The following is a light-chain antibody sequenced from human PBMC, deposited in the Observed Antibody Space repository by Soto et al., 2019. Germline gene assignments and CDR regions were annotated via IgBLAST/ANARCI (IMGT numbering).Light chain of an antibody. Sequence: DIQMTQSPSSLSASVGDRVTITCRASQSISSYLNWYQQKPGKAPNLLIYAASNLQSGVPSRFSGSGSGTDFTLTISSLQPEDFATYYCQQSYSTPLSLTFGGGTKVEIK. CDR1: QSISSY. CDR3: QQSYSTPLSLT. CDR2: AAS. V-gene: IGKV1-39*01. J-gene: IGKJ4*01.